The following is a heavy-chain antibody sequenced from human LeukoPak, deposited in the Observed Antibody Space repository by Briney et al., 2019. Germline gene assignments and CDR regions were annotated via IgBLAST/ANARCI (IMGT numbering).Heavy chain of an antibody. D-gene: IGHD6-19*01. CDR1: GFTFSTYH. Sequence: TGGSLRLSCAASGFTFSTYHMNWVRQAPGKGLEWVSCISSSSSTIYFADSVKGRFTISRDNAKNSLYLQMNSLRDEDTAVYYCARGLPFYSSGWYFDYWGQGTLVTVSS. CDR2: ISSSSSTI. CDR3: ARGLPFYSSGWYFDY. V-gene: IGHV3-48*02. J-gene: IGHJ4*02.